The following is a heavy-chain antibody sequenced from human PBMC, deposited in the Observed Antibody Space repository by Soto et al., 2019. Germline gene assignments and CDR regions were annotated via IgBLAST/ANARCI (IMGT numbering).Heavy chain of an antibody. CDR2: ISSSSSTI. CDR1: GFTFSSYS. J-gene: IGHJ4*02. Sequence: EVQLVESGGGLVQPGGSLRLSCAASGFTFSSYSMNWVRQAPGKGQEWVSYISSSSSTIYYADSVKGRFTISRDNAKNSLYLQMNSLRAEDTAVYYCARVYGIAVAGTLDYWGQGTLVTVSS. V-gene: IGHV3-48*01. D-gene: IGHD6-19*01. CDR3: ARVYGIAVAGTLDY.